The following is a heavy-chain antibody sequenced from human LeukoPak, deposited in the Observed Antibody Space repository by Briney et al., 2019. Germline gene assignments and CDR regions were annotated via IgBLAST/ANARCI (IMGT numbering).Heavy chain of an antibody. D-gene: IGHD2-15*01. Sequence: PSETLSLTCTVSGGSISSYYWSWIRQSAGKGLEWIGRIYTSGSTNYNPSLKSRVTMSVDTSKNQFSLKLGSVTAADTAVYYCARDPHSQYCSGGYCYSGFDYWGQGTLVTVSS. CDR3: ARDPHSQYCSGGYCYSGFDY. J-gene: IGHJ4*02. CDR1: GGSISSYY. V-gene: IGHV4-4*07. CDR2: IYTSGST.